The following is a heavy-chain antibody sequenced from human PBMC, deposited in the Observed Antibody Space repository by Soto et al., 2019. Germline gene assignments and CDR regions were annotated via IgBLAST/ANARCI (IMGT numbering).Heavy chain of an antibody. CDR3: ADYSASGSMAPHP. D-gene: IGHD3-10*01. CDR2: IKSKTDGGTT. Sequence: EVQLLESGGGLVRPGGSLRLSCAASGFSFSNAWLNWVRQTPGKGLEWDGRIKSKTDGGTTDYAAPVKGTFIISRVDSTNSLDLRPNRLTPEDTPVYYCADYSASGSMAPHPWCPGTLVTGPS. J-gene: IGHJ5*02. V-gene: IGHV3-15*07. CDR1: GFSFSNAW.